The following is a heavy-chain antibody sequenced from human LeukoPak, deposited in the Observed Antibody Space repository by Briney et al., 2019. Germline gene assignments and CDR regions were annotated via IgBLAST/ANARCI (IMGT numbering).Heavy chain of an antibody. D-gene: IGHD5-12*01. CDR3: AKGAYDYIEIAYFDY. CDR1: GFSFNNYA. V-gene: IGHV3-23*01. J-gene: IGHJ4*02. Sequence: GGSLRLSCVASGFSFNNYAMNWVRQAPGKGLEWVSLIIGSSGTTFYADSVKGRFTIARDKSKSTLYLQMNSLRAEDTAVYYCAKGAYDYIEIAYFDYWGQGSLVTVSS. CDR2: IIGSSGTT.